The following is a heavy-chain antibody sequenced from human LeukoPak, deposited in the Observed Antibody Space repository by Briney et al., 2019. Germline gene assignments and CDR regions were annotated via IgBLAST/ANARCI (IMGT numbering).Heavy chain of an antibody. Sequence: SETLSLTCTVSGGSISSYYWSWIRQPAGKGLEWIGRIYTSGSTNYNPSLKSRVTMSVDTSKNQFSLKLSSVTAADTAVYYCAKQDRGTGLAAGLDYWGQGTLVTVSS. V-gene: IGHV4-4*07. CDR3: AKQDRGTGLAAGLDY. D-gene: IGHD6-13*01. J-gene: IGHJ4*02. CDR1: GGSISSYY. CDR2: IYTSGST.